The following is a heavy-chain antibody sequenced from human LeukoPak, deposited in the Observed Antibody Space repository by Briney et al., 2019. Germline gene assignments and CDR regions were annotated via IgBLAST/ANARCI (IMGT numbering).Heavy chain of an antibody. D-gene: IGHD2-2*01. Sequence: SETLSLTCTVSGYSITSGYYWGWIRQPPGKGLGWIGCLSHIVNTNYNPSLKNRVTIPLHTSQNHISLTLRSVTAADTSVYCFARGRPAATNMEYWGEGMLVTVSS. CDR3: ARGRPAATNMEY. CDR1: GYSITSGYY. CDR2: LSHIVNT. V-gene: IGHV4-38-2*02. J-gene: IGHJ4*02.